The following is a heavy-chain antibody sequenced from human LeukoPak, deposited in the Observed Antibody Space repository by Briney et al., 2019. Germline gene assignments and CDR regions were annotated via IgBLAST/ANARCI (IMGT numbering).Heavy chain of an antibody. D-gene: IGHD2-2*01. CDR3: ATGYCSSTSCGGLDP. CDR2: FDPEDGET. V-gene: IGHV1-24*01. J-gene: IGHJ5*02. Sequence: ASVKVSCKVSGYTLTELSMHWVRQAPGKGLEWMGGFDPEDGETIYAQKFQGRVTMTEDTSTGTAYMELSSLRSEDTAVYYCATGYCSSTSCGGLDPWGQGTLVTVSS. CDR1: GYTLTELS.